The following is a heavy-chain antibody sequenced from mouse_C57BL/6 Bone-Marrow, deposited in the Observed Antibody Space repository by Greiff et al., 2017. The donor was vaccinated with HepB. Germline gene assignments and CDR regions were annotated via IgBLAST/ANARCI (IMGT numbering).Heavy chain of an antibody. CDR2: IWSGGST. D-gene: IGHD2-4*01. J-gene: IGHJ4*01. Sequence: VQRVESGPGLVQPSQSLSITCTVSGFSLTSYGVHWVRQSPGKGLEWLGVIWSGGSTDYNAAFISRLSISKDNSKSQVFFKMNSLQADDTAIYYCARGITTSPYYAMDYWGQGTSVTVSS. CDR3: ARGITTSPYYAMDY. CDR1: GFSLTSYG. V-gene: IGHV2-2*01.